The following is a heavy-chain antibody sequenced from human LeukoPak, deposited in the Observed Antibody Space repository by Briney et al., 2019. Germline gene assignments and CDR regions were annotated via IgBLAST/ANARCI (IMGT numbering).Heavy chain of an antibody. CDR1: GFTFSNYA. CDR3: AKVTYYFDAGGYYCDY. CDR2: ISGSGGST. Sequence: GGSLRLSCAASGFTFSNYAMNWVRQAPGRGLEWVSGISGSGGSTYYADSVKGRFTISRDNSRNTLYLQMNSLRAEDTALYYCAKVTYYFDAGGYYCDYWGQGTLVTVSS. D-gene: IGHD3-22*01. V-gene: IGHV3-23*01. J-gene: IGHJ4*02.